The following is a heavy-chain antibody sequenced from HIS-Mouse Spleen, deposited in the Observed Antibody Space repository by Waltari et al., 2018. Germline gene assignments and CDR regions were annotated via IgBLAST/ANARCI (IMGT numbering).Heavy chain of an antibody. V-gene: IGHV4-39*07. D-gene: IGHD6-13*01. CDR2: IYYSGST. CDR1: GGSISSSSYY. J-gene: IGHJ2*01. Sequence: QLQLQESGPGLVKPSETLSLTCTVSGGSISSSSYYWGCIRQPPGKGLEWIGSIYYSGSTYNTPSLKSRVTISVDTSKNQFSLKLGSVTAADTAVYYCAREIPYSSSWYDWYFDLWGRGTLVTVSS. CDR3: AREIPYSSSWYDWYFDL.